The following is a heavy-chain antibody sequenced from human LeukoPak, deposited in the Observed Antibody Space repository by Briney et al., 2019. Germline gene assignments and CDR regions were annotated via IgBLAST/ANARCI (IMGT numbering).Heavy chain of an antibody. V-gene: IGHV3-30*14. Sequence: GGSLRLSCAASGFTFSSYAMHWVRQAPGKGLEWVAVISYDGSNKYYADSVKGRFTISRENAKRSLYLQMYGLRVGDSAVYYCARGLTGGLDFRGQGTLVTVSS. CDR3: ARGLTGGLDF. J-gene: IGHJ4*02. CDR1: GFTFSSYA. D-gene: IGHD3-9*01. CDR2: ISYDGSNK.